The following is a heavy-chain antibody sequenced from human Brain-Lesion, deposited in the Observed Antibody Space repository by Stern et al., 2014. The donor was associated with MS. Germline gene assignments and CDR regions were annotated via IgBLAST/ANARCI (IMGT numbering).Heavy chain of an antibody. D-gene: IGHD2-15*01. V-gene: IGHV4-39*01. CDR1: GGSVSSTSYA. Sequence: VQLEESGPGLVKPSETLSLTCTVAGGSVSSTSYAWAWIRQPPGKGLEWIGTIYYSGNTYYSPSLKSRLTISLGTSKNQFSLQRRSGTAADTAVYYCAGEEDIRYCSGGSCTGNWFDPWGQGTLVTVSS. J-gene: IGHJ5*02. CDR2: IYYSGNT. CDR3: AGEEDIRYCSGGSCTGNWFDP.